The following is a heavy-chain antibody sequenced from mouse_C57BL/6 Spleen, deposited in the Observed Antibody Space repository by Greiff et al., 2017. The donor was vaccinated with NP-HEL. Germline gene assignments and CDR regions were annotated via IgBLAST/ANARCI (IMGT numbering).Heavy chain of an antibody. CDR2: IYPGSGNT. V-gene: IGHV1-76*01. J-gene: IGHJ4*01. D-gene: IGHD2-3*01. CDR3: ARYDGYYHYAMDY. Sequence: VKLQQSGAELVRPGASVKLSCKASGYTFTDYYINWVKQRPGQGLEWIARIYPGSGNTYYNEKFKGKATLTAEKSSSTAYMQLSSLTSEDSAVYFCARYDGYYHYAMDYWGQGTSVTVSS. CDR1: GYTFTDYY.